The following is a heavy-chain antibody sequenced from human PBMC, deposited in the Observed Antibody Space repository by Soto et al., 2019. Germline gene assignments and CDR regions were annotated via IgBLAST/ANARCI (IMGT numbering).Heavy chain of an antibody. Sequence: SETLSLTCTVSGGSISSGGYYWSWIRQHPGKGLEWIGYIYYSGSTYYNPSLKSRVTISVDTSKNQFSLKLSSVTAADTAVYYCARYYVDTALDYWGQGTLVTVSS. J-gene: IGHJ4*02. CDR3: ARYYVDTALDY. V-gene: IGHV4-31*03. CDR2: IYYSGST. D-gene: IGHD5-18*01. CDR1: GGSISSGGYY.